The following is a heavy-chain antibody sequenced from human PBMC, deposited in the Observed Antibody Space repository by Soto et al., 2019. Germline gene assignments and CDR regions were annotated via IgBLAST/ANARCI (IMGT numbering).Heavy chain of an antibody. J-gene: IGHJ6*02. CDR1: GYTFSTYG. Sequence: ASVKVSCKASGYTFSTYGISWVRQAPGQGLEWMGWISAYSGYTNLAQKLKGRVTMTTDTSTSTAYMELRSLRSDDTAVYYCARARGVAVAGTVYYCYGMDVWGQGTTVTVSS. CDR2: ISAYSGYT. V-gene: IGHV1-18*01. D-gene: IGHD6-19*01. CDR3: ARARGVAVAGTVYYCYGMDV.